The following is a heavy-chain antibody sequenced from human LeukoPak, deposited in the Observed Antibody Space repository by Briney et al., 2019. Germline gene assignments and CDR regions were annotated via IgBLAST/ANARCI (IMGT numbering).Heavy chain of an antibody. V-gene: IGHV3-21*01. CDR2: ISSSSRDI. D-gene: IGHD3-10*01. CDR1: GFTFSSFT. Sequence: GGSLRLSCAASGFTFSSFTMNWVRQAPGKGLEWVAAISSSSRDIFYADSVKGRFSISRDNTQNSLSLQMNSLRAEDTAVYYCARLSAMLRGPEPIYYFDYWGQGTLVTVSS. CDR3: ARLSAMLRGPEPIYYFDY. J-gene: IGHJ4*01.